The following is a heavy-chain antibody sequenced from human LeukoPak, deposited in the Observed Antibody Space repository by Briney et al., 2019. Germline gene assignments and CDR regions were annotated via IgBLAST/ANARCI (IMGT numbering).Heavy chain of an antibody. V-gene: IGHV4-39*01. CDR3: ARHDILTVYSLDY. J-gene: IGHJ4*02. D-gene: IGHD3-9*01. CDR2: IYHSGST. Sequence: PSETLSLTCTVSGGSISSSGYYWGWIRQPPGKGLEWIGNIYHSGSTYYNPSLKSRVTISVDTSKNQFSLKLSSVTAADTAVYYCARHDILTVYSLDYWGQGTLVTVSS. CDR1: GGSISSSGYY.